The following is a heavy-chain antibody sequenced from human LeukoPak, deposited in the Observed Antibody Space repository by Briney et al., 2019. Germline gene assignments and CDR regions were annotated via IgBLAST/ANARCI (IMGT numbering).Heavy chain of an antibody. CDR3: AKDMNSWRDGSGLGDYFDY. J-gene: IGHJ4*02. D-gene: IGHD6-19*01. Sequence: GGSLRLSCEASQFTFNKYAMGWVRQAPGKGLEWVSTISDSGGSTYYADSVKGRFAISRDNSKNTLYLQMSSLRTEDTAMYYCAKDMNSWRDGSGLGDYFDYWGQGTLVTVSS. CDR1: QFTFNKYA. V-gene: IGHV3-23*01. CDR2: ISDSGGST.